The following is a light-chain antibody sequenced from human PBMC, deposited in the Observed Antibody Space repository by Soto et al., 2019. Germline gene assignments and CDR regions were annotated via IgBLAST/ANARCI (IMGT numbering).Light chain of an antibody. CDR2: GAS. CDR3: QQRNYWQVT. CDR1: QPVFIRY. V-gene: IGKV3D-20*02. J-gene: IGKJ5*01. Sequence: ETVLTQSPGTLSLSPGERATLSCRASQPVFIRYLAWYQQKPGQAPRLLIYGASTRATGIPDRFSGSGSGTDFTLTISSLEPEDFAIYYCQQRNYWQVTFGQGTRLEIK.